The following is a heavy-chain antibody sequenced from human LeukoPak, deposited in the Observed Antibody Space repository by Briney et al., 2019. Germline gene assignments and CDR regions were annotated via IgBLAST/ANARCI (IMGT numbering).Heavy chain of an antibody. V-gene: IGHV3-23*01. D-gene: IGHD6-13*01. J-gene: IGHJ4*02. CDR2: ISGSGGST. CDR1: GFTFSSYA. CDR3: ANHPYSSSWSPIADY. Sequence: GGSLRLSCAASGFTFSSYAMSWVRQAPGKGLEWVSAISGSGGSTYYADSVKGRFTISRDNSKNTLYLQMNSLRAEDTAVYYCANHPYSSSWSPIADYWGQGTLVTVSS.